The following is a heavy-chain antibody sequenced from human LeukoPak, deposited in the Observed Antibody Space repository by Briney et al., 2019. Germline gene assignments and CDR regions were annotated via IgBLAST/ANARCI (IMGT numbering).Heavy chain of an antibody. Sequence: SEILSLTCAVYGGSFSGYYWNWIRQPPGKGLEWIGEITHSGSTNYNPSLKSRVTISVDTSKNQFSLKLSSVTAADTAVYYCARGREYYDFWSGYYYGMDVWGQGTTVTVSS. CDR1: GGSFSGYY. V-gene: IGHV4-34*01. J-gene: IGHJ6*02. CDR2: ITHSGST. D-gene: IGHD3-3*01. CDR3: ARGREYYDFWSGYYYGMDV.